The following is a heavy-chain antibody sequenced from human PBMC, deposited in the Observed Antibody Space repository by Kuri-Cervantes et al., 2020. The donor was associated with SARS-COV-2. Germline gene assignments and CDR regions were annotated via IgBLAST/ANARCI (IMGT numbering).Heavy chain of an antibody. V-gene: IGHV4-61*02. CDR3: ARDGYCSSTSCSSSHFDY. Sequence: SETLSLTCTVSGGSISSGSYYWSWIRQPAGKGLEWIGRIYTSGSTNYNPSLKSRATISVDTSKNQFSLKLSSVTAADTAVYYCARDGYCSSTSCSSSHFDYWGQGTLVTVSS. CDR2: IYTSGST. CDR1: GGSISSGSYY. D-gene: IGHD2-2*01. J-gene: IGHJ4*02.